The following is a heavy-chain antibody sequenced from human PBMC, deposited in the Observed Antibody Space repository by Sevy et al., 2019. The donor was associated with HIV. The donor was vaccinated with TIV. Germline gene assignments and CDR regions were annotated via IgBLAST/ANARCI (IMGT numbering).Heavy chain of an antibody. CDR2: ISYDGSNK. V-gene: IGHV3-30-3*01. CDR3: AREGYGDFDFDY. D-gene: IGHD4-17*01. Sequence: GGSLRLSCAASGFTFSSYAMHWVRQAPGKGLEWVAVISYDGSNKYYADSVKDRFTISRDNSKNTLYLQMNSLRAEDTAVYYCAREGYGDFDFDYWGQGTLVTVSS. J-gene: IGHJ4*02. CDR1: GFTFSSYA.